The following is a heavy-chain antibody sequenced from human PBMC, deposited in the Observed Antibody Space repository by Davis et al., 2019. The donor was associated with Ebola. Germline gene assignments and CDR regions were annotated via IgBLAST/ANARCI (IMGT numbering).Heavy chain of an antibody. J-gene: IGHJ6*02. D-gene: IGHD3-16*01. CDR1: GFTVSSKY. CDR2: IYSGGST. V-gene: IGHV3-53*04. CDR3: ARPMITFGSYGMDV. Sequence: GESLKISCAASGFTVSSKYMSWVRQAPGKGLEWVSVIYSGGSTYYADSVKGRFTISRHNSKNTLYLQMNSLRAEDTAVYYCARPMITFGSYGMDVWGQGTTVTVSS.